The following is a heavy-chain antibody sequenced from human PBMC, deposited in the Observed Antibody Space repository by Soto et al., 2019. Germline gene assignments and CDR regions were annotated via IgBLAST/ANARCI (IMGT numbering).Heavy chain of an antibody. CDR1: GFTFSSYA. CDR2: ISGSGGST. D-gene: IGHD3-10*01. V-gene: IGHV3-23*01. J-gene: IGHJ4*02. Sequence: EVQLLESGGGLVQPGGSLRLSCAASGFTFSSYAMSWVRQAPGKGLEWVSAISGSGGSTYYADSVKGRFTISRDNSKNTLHLQMNSLRAEDTAVYYCAKDLRGTMVRGLIILPDYWGQGTLVTVSS. CDR3: AKDLRGTMVRGLIILPDY.